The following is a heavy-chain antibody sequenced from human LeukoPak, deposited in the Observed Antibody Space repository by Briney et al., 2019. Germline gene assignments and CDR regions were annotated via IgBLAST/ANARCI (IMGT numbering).Heavy chain of an antibody. CDR3: ARVVGGWYEGPASLGNFDY. D-gene: IGHD6-19*01. J-gene: IGHJ4*02. Sequence: SETLSLTCAVSGGSFSGYYWSWIRQPPGKGLEWVGEINHSGSTNYNPSLKSRVTISVDTSKNQFSLKLSSVTAAHTAVYYCARVVGGWYEGPASLGNFDYWGQGTLVTVSS. V-gene: IGHV4-34*01. CDR1: GGSFSGYY. CDR2: INHSGST.